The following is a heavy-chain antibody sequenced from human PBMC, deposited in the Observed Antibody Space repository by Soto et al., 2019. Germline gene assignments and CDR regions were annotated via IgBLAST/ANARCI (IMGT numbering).Heavy chain of an antibody. J-gene: IGHJ6*02. Sequence: EVQLLESGGDLIQPGGSLRLSCVASGITFGSRAMSWVRQAPGEGLEWVSTITDSGGDAKYADSVRGRFAISRDNSKKTLYLQMHSLTDGDTAMYYCARAPHGMDVWGRGTTVTVSS. CDR1: GITFGSRA. V-gene: IGHV3-23*01. CDR3: ARAPHGMDV. CDR2: ITDSGGDA.